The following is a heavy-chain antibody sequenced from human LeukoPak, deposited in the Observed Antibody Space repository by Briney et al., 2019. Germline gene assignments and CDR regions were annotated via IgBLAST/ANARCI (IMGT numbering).Heavy chain of an antibody. CDR3: ARDRDYVWGSYRYPLGY. CDR2: INAGNGNT. CDR1: GYTFTSYA. D-gene: IGHD3-16*02. V-gene: IGHV1-3*01. Sequence: ASVKVSCKASGYTFTSYAMHWVRQAPGQRLEWMGWINAGNGNTKYSQKFQGRVTITGDTFASTAYMELSSLRSEDTAVYYCARDRDYVWGSYRYPLGYWGQGTLVTVSS. J-gene: IGHJ4*02.